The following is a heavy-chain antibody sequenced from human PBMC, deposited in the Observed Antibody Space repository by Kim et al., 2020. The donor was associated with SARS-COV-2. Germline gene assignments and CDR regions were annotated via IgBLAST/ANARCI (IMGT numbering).Heavy chain of an antibody. J-gene: IGHJ6*02. CDR3: AKGGFGELLYYGMDV. Sequence: DSVKGRFTISRDNSKNTLYQQMNSLRAEDTAVYYCAKGGFGELLYYGMDVWGQGTTVTVSS. D-gene: IGHD3-10*01. V-gene: IGHV3-30*02.